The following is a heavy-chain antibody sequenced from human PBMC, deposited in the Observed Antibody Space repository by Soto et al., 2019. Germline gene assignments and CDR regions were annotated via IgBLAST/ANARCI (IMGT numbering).Heavy chain of an antibody. D-gene: IGHD5-12*01. Sequence: TSETLSLTCAVSGYSISSGYHWGCIRQPPGKGLEWIGIINHSENTYYNPSLKSRATMSVDTSKNQFSLNLSSVTAADTAIYYCAGRYSTTHRSFDYWGQGALVTVSS. CDR3: AGRYSTTHRSFDY. CDR1: GYSISSGYH. V-gene: IGHV4-38-2*01. J-gene: IGHJ4*02. CDR2: INHSENT.